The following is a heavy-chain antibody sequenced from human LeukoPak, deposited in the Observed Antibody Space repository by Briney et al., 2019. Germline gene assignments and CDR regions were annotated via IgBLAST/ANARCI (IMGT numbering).Heavy chain of an antibody. Sequence: PGGSLRLSCAASGFTVSSNYMSWVRQAPGKGLEWVSVIYSGGSTYYADSVKGRFTISRDNSKNTLYLQMNSLRAEDTAVYYCARDLVHYYDSSGYYYYYGMDVWGQGTAVTVSS. CDR3: ARDLVHYYDSSGYYYYYGMDV. CDR2: IYSGGST. V-gene: IGHV3-66*01. CDR1: GFTVSSNY. J-gene: IGHJ6*02. D-gene: IGHD3-22*01.